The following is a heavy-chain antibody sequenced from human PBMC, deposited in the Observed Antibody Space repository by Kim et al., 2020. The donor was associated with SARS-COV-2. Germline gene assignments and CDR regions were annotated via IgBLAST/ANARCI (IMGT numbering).Heavy chain of an antibody. V-gene: IGHV1-3*01. CDR3: ARDSYYDIFRYYYYYMDV. D-gene: IGHD3-9*01. CDR1: GYTFTSYA. Sequence: ASVNVSCKASGYTFTSYAMHWVRQAPGQRLEWMGWINAGNGNTKYSQKFQGRVTITRDTSASTAYMELSSLRSEDTAVYYCARDSYYDIFRYYYYYMDVWGKGTTVTVSS. J-gene: IGHJ6*03. CDR2: INAGNGNT.